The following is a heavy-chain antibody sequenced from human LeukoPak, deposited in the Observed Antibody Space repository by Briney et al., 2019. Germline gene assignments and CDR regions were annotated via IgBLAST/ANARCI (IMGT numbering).Heavy chain of an antibody. V-gene: IGHV3-30*02. J-gene: IGHJ4*02. CDR1: GFTFSSYG. D-gene: IGHD3-10*01. CDR2: IRYDGSNK. CDR3: AKDGVAMVRGVYFDY. Sequence: PGGSLRLSCAASGFTFSSYGMRWVRQAPGKGLEWVAFIRYDGSNKYYADSVKGRFTISRDNSKNTLYLQMNSLRAEDTALYYCAKDGVAMVRGVYFDYWGQGTLVTVSS.